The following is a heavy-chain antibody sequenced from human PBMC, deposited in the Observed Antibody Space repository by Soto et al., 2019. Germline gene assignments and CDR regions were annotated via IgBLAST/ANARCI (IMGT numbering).Heavy chain of an antibody. CDR3: AKDGTVTRHTFDY. J-gene: IGHJ4*02. V-gene: IGHV4-30-4*01. Sequence: SETLSLTCTVSDGSLSSGDYYWSWIRQPPGKGLEWIGYIYYSGTTYSNPALTSRVVISIDTSKNQFSLKMTSVTAADTAVYYCAKDGTVTRHTFDYWGQGTLVTVSS. CDR2: IYYSGTT. D-gene: IGHD4-17*01. CDR1: DGSLSSGDYY.